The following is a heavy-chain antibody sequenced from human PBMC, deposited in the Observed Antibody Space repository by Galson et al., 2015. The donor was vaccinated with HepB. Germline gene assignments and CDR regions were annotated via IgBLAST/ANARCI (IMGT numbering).Heavy chain of an antibody. Sequence: SLRLSCAASGFTFSSYSMTWVRQAPGKGLEWISYITSSSTTIYYADSVKGRFTISRDNAKNSLYLRMNSLRDEDTAVYYCAREAPGYSSPAGASNLDYWGQGTLVTVSS. CDR1: GFTFSSYS. V-gene: IGHV3-48*02. D-gene: IGHD6-13*01. CDR2: ITSSSTTI. CDR3: AREAPGYSSPAGASNLDY. J-gene: IGHJ4*02.